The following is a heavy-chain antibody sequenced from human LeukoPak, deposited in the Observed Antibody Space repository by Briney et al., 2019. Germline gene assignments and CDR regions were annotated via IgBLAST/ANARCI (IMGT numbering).Heavy chain of an antibody. CDR2: IYTSGST. J-gene: IGHJ6*03. V-gene: IGHV4-61*02. CDR3: AREWRLTNYMDV. CDR1: GGSISCGSYY. Sequence: SETLSLTCTVSGGSISCGSYYWSWIWQPAGKGLEWIGRIYTSGSTNYNPSLKSRVTMSVDTSKNQFSLKLSSVTAADTAVYYCAREWRLTNYMDVWGKGTTVTVSS. D-gene: IGHD3-3*01.